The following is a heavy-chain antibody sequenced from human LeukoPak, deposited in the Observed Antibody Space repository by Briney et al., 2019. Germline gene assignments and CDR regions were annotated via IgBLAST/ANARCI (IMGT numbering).Heavy chain of an antibody. CDR1: GYTFTSYG. CDR3: VTGIYWSGYYNYGVDV. Sequence: AASVKVSCKASGYTFTSYGISWVRQAPGQGLEWMGWISAYNGNTNYAQKLQGRVTMTTDTSTSTAYMELRSLRSDDTAVYYCVTGIYWSGYYNYGVDVWGQGTTVTVSS. V-gene: IGHV1-18*01. CDR2: ISAYNGNT. D-gene: IGHD3-3*01. J-gene: IGHJ6*02.